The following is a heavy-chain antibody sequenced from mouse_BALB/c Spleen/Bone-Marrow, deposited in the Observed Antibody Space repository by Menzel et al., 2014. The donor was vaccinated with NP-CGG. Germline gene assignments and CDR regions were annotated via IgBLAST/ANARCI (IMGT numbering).Heavy chain of an antibody. Sequence: QVQLQQPGAELAKPGASVKMSCKASGYTFTSYWMHWVKQRPGQGLEWIGYINPSTGYTEYNQKFKDKATLTADKSSSTAYMQLSSLTSEDSTVYYCARSGGYDGFSYWGQGTTLTVSS. CDR3: ARSGGYDGFSY. CDR2: INPSTGYT. D-gene: IGHD2-2*01. CDR1: GYTFTSYW. J-gene: IGHJ2*01. V-gene: IGHV1-7*01.